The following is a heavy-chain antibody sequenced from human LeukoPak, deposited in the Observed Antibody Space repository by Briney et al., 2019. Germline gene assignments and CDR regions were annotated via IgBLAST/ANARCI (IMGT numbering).Heavy chain of an antibody. CDR1: GFTFSSYG. J-gene: IGHJ4*02. Sequence: GRSLRLSCAASGFTFSSYGMHWVRQAPGKGLEWVAVISYDGSNKYYADSVKGRFTISRDNSKNTLYLQMNSLKTEDTAVYYCTTDGQQLVRSFDSWGQGTLVTVSS. CDR2: ISYDGSNK. CDR3: TTDGQQLVRSFDS. V-gene: IGHV3-30*03. D-gene: IGHD6-13*01.